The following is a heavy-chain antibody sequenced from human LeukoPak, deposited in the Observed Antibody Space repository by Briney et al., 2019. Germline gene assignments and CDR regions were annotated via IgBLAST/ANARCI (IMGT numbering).Heavy chain of an antibody. CDR3: TTRRQDGW. CDR2: IKSKSDGGTI. V-gene: IGHV3-15*01. Sequence: GGSLRLSCVGSGFAFSDAWMSWVRQAPGKGLEWVGRIKSKSDGGTIDYAAPVKGRFTISRDDSRNTLYLQMNSLKTEDTAVYYCTTRRQDGWWGQGTLVTVS. D-gene: IGHD2-15*01. J-gene: IGHJ4*02. CDR1: GFAFSDAW.